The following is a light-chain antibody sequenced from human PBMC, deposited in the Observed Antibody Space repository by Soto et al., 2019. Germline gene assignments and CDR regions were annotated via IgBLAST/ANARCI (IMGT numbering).Light chain of an antibody. V-gene: IGKV3-20*01. CDR2: GAY. Sequence: EVVLTQSPGPLSLSPGESVTLSCRTSQSINSNFLSWFQQKPGQPHRLLLYGAYKRAAGTQDRFSGAGSGTDFTLIISRLEPEDSAIYHCKLYGSYMFTFGQGTKVDIK. J-gene: IGKJ2*01. CDR1: QSINSNF. CDR3: KLYGSYMFT.